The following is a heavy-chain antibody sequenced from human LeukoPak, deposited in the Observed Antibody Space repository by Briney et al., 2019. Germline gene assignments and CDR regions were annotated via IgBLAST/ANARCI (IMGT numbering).Heavy chain of an antibody. J-gene: IGHJ5*02. CDR3: ARDRLVYSSSSGWFDP. CDR2: IYDSGST. CDR1: GGSISSYY. V-gene: IGHV4-4*07. D-gene: IGHD6-6*01. Sequence: PSETLSLTCTVSGGSISSYYWSWIRQPAGKGLEWIGRIYDSGSTNYNPSLKSRVTISLNTSKTQFSLRLTSVTAADTALYYCARDRLVYSSSSGWFDPWGQGTLVTVSS.